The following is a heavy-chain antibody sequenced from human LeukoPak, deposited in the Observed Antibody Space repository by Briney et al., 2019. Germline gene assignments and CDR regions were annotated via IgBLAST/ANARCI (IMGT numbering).Heavy chain of an antibody. J-gene: IGHJ4*02. CDR3: ANVGTTVTTGDY. D-gene: IGHD4-17*01. V-gene: IGHV4-59*12. CDR2: IYYSGST. Sequence: SETLSLTCTVSGGSISSYYWSWIRQPPGKGLEWIGYIYYSGSTNYNPSLKSRVTISVDTSKNQFSLKLSSVTAADTAVYYCANVGTTVTTGDYWGQGTLVTVSS. CDR1: GGSISSYY.